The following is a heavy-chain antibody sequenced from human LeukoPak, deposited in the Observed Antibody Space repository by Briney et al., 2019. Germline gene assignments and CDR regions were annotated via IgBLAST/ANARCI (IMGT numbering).Heavy chain of an antibody. J-gene: IGHJ4*02. Sequence: PGGSLRLSCAASGFTFSSYAMSWVLQAPGKGLEWVSSITGSGGSTYYADSVKGRFTISRDNSKNTLSLQMNSLRAEDTAVYYCAKAHYYDSSGSYRNNFDYWGQGTLVTVSS. CDR2: ITGSGGST. CDR1: GFTFSSYA. V-gene: IGHV3-23*01. CDR3: AKAHYYDSSGSYRNNFDY. D-gene: IGHD3-22*01.